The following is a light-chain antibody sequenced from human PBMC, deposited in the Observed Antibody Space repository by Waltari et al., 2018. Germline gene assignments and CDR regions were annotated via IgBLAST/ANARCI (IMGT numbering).Light chain of an antibody. J-gene: IGKJ4*01. CDR3: QQHMTSPLT. CDR2: GTS. Sequence: EIVLAQSPGTLSLSPGERATLSCRPSRSVGDNYLAWYQQKPGQAPRLLIDGTSNRATGIPDRFSGSVSGTDFTLTITRLEPEDFAVYYCQQHMTSPLTFGGGTKVEIK. CDR1: RSVGDNY. V-gene: IGKV3-20*01.